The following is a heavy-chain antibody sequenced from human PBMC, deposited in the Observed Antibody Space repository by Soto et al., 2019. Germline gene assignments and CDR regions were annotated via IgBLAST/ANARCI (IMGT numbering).Heavy chain of an antibody. Sequence: QVHLQESGPGLVKPSETLSLTCAGSSASLDSDNWSWIRQPPGKGLEWIGYIYPNGRTNYKPSLRGRVAISIDKSKNQFSLRLYSVFAADATVYSSARMRGLGEISPFFDQWGQGTLVTVSS. CDR3: ARMRGLGEISPFFDQ. CDR2: IYPNGRT. D-gene: IGHD3-16*02. CDR1: SASLDSDN. J-gene: IGHJ4*02. V-gene: IGHV4-59*01.